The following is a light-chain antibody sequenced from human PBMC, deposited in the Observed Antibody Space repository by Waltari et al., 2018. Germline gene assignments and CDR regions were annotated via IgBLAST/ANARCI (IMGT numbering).Light chain of an antibody. Sequence: QSALTQPASVSGSPGQSITISCTGTSSDVGFYNSVSWYQQHPGTAPKLMIYDVSERPSAVSKRFAGSKSGNPASLTIAGRQAEDEAYYYCNAYAGSSSWVFGGGTKLTVL. J-gene: IGLJ3*02. V-gene: IGLV2-14*01. CDR2: DVS. CDR1: SSDVGFYNS. CDR3: NAYAGSSSWV.